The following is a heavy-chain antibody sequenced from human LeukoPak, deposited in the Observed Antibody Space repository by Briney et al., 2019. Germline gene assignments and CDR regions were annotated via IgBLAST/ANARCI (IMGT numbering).Heavy chain of an antibody. CDR1: GYTFTGYY. V-gene: IGHV1-2*06. CDR3: ARASVTGTLLFDY. D-gene: IGHD1-7*01. Sequence: GASVKVSCKASGYTFTGYYMHWVRQAPGQGLEWMGRINPNSGGTNYAQKFQGRVTMTRDTSISTAYMELSRLRSDDTAVYYCARASVTGTLLFDYWGQGTLVTVSS. CDR2: INPNSGGT. J-gene: IGHJ4*02.